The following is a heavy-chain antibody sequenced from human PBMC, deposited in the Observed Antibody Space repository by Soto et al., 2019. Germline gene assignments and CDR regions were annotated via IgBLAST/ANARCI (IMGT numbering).Heavy chain of an antibody. Sequence: SETLSLTCTVSGGSISSSSYYWGWIRQPPGKGLEWIGSIYYSGSTYYNPSLKSRVTISVDTSKNQFSLKLSSVTAADTAVYYCASLGWLRRSGGDYWGQGTLVTVSS. D-gene: IGHD5-12*01. V-gene: IGHV4-39*01. CDR2: IYYSGST. J-gene: IGHJ4*02. CDR1: GGSISSSSYY. CDR3: ASLGWLRRSGGDY.